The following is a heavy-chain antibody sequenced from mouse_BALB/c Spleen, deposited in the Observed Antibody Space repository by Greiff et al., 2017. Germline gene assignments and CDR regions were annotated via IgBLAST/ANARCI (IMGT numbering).Heavy chain of an antibody. Sequence: DVMLVESGGGLVQPGGSRKLSCAASGFTFSDYGMAWVRQAPGKGPEWVAFISNLAYSIYYADTVTGRFTISRENAKNTLYLEMSSLRSEDTAMYYCARAYGSSYGYFDYWGQGTTLTVSS. J-gene: IGHJ2*01. CDR2: ISNLAYSI. D-gene: IGHD1-1*01. CDR3: ARAYGSSYGYFDY. V-gene: IGHV5-15*02. CDR1: GFTFSDYG.